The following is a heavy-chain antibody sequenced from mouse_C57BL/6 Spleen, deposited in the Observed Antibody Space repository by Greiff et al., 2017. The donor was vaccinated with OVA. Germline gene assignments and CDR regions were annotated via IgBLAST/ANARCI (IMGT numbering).Heavy chain of an antibody. D-gene: IGHD2-4*01. V-gene: IGHV1-55*01. J-gene: IGHJ3*01. CDR1: GYTFTSYW. CDR2: IYPGSGST. CDR3: AREGGVYYDYVGCAY. Sequence: QVQLQQPGAELVKPGASVKMSCKASGYTFTSYWITWVKQRPGQGLEWIGDIYPGSGSTNYNEKFKSKATLTVDTSSSTAYMQLSSLTSEDSAVYYCAREGGVYYDYVGCAYWGQGTLVTVSA.